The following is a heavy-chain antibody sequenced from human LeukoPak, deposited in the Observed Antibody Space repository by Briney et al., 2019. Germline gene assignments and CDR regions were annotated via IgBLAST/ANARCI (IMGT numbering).Heavy chain of an antibody. Sequence: GGSLRLSCAASGFTFSSYAMSWVRQALGKGLEWVSAFCGSGGSTYYTDSVKGRFTISRDNSKNTLYLQMNSLRAEDTAVYYCADSHNFDIVVVPAATGYFQHWGQGTLVTVSS. CDR1: GFTFSSYA. CDR2: FCGSGGST. CDR3: ADSHNFDIVVVPAATGYFQH. J-gene: IGHJ1*01. D-gene: IGHD2-2*01. V-gene: IGHV3-23*01.